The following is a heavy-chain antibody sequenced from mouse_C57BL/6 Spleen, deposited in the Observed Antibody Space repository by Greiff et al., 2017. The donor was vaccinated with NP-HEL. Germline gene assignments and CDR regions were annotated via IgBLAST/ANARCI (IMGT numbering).Heavy chain of an antibody. CDR1: GYSFTGYY. CDR3: ARAHPGFAY. Sequence: VQLKESGPELVKPGASVKISCKASGYSFTGYYMHWVKQSSEKSLEWIGEINPSTGGTSYNQKFKGKATLTVDKSSSTAYMQLKSPTSEDSAVYYCARAHPGFAYWGQGTLVTVSA. V-gene: IGHV1-43*01. J-gene: IGHJ3*01. D-gene: IGHD1-3*01. CDR2: INPSTGGT.